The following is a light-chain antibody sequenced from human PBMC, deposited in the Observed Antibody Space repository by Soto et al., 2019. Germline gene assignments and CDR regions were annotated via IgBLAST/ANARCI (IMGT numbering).Light chain of an antibody. CDR1: QNVATN. CDR3: HQATSGLRT. Sequence: IVMTQSPVTLSMSPGDRATLSCRASQNVATNVAWYQQKPGQAHRLLIYGASIRATGVPARFSGSGSGTEFTLTIDSLQSEDFAVFYCHQATSGLRTFGRGTRVEV. V-gene: IGKV3-15*01. J-gene: IGKJ1*01. CDR2: GAS.